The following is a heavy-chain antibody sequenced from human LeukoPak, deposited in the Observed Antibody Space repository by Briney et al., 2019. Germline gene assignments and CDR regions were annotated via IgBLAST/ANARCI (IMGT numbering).Heavy chain of an antibody. CDR1: GFTFSSYA. V-gene: IGHV3-30-3*01. CDR3: ASLPPNIVVVPAARLDY. J-gene: IGHJ4*02. D-gene: IGHD2-2*01. CDR2: ISYDGNNK. Sequence: GGSLRLSCAASGFTFSSYAMHWVRQAPGKGLEWVALISYDGNNKYYADSVKGRFTISRDNSKNRLYLQMDSLRAEDTAVYSCASLPPNIVVVPAARLDYWGQGTLVTVSS.